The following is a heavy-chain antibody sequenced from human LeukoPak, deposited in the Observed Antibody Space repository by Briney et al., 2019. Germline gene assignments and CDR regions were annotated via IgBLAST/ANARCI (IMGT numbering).Heavy chain of an antibody. CDR2: IYYSGSA. J-gene: IGHJ3*02. D-gene: IGHD3-16*01. CDR3: ARDRVLGAFDI. CDR1: GGSISSYS. V-gene: IGHV4-59*01. Sequence: SETLSLTCTVSGGSISSYSWTWIRQPPGKGLEWIGSIYYSGSANYNPSLKSRVTISVDTSKNHFSLKLSSVTAADTAVYYCARDRVLGAFDIWGQGTMVTVSS.